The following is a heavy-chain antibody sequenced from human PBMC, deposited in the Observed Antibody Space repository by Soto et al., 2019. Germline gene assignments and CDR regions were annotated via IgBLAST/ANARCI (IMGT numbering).Heavy chain of an antibody. V-gene: IGHV4-31*03. J-gene: IGHJ6*03. CDR3: AREVVVVAAVPGAYYYYYMDV. CDR2: IYYSGST. D-gene: IGHD2-15*01. Sequence: SETLSLTCTVSGGSISSGGYYWSWIRQHPGKGLEWIGYIYYSGSTYYNPSLKSRVTISVDTSKNQFSLKLSSVTAADTAVYYCAREVVVVAAVPGAYYYYYMDVWGKGTTVTVS. CDR1: GGSISSGGYY.